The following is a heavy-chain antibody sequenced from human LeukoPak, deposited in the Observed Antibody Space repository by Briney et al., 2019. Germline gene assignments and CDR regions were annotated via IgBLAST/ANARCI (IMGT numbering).Heavy chain of an antibody. J-gene: IGHJ4*02. Sequence: PGGSLRLSCAASGLTFSSYRMNWVRQAPGKGLEWVSSISSSSNYIYYADSVKARFTISRDNAKNSMYLQMNSLRAEDTAVYYCARDDCSSGGCYANFDYWGQGTLVTVSS. D-gene: IGHD3-22*01. V-gene: IGHV3-21*01. CDR1: GLTFSSYR. CDR3: ARDDCSSGGCYANFDY. CDR2: ISSSSNYI.